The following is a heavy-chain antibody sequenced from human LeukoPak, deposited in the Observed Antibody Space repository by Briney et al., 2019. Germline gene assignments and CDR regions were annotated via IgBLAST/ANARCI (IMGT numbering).Heavy chain of an antibody. CDR1: GFTFSSYS. CDR3: ATGGAVAGRFAY. V-gene: IGHV3-21*01. Sequence: GGSLRLSCAASGFTFSSYSMNWVRQAPGKGLEWVSSFTSSSSYIYYADSVKGRFTISRDNTKNSLFLQMNSLRAEDTAVYYCATGGAVAGRFAYWGQGTLVTVSS. CDR2: FTSSSSYI. D-gene: IGHD6-19*01. J-gene: IGHJ4*02.